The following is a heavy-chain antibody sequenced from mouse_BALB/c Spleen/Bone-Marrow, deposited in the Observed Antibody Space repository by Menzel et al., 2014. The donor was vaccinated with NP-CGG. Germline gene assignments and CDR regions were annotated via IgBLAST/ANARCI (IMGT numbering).Heavy chain of an antibody. D-gene: IGHD2-14*01. CDR3: ASYRYGWYFDV. CDR2: IDPAIFT. V-gene: IGHV14-3*02. CDR1: GFNIKDTY. J-gene: IGHJ1*01. Sequence: VQLKHSGAELVKPGASVKLSCTASGFNIKDTYLHWVKQRPEQGLDWIGRIDPAIFTKYDPKFQGKATITADTSSNTAYLHLSSLTSEDTAVYYCASYRYGWYFDVWGAETTVTVSS.